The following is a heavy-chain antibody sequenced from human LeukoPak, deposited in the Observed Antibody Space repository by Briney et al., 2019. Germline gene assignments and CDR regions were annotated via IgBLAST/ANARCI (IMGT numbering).Heavy chain of an antibody. J-gene: IGHJ3*02. CDR3: AREITLDAFDI. V-gene: IGHV4-30-2*01. Sequence: PSETLSLTCAVSGGSISSGGYSWSWIRQPPGKGLEWIGYIYHSGSTYYNPSLKSRVTISVDRSKNQFSLKLSSVTAADTAVYYCAREITLDAFDIWGQGTMVTVSS. CDR1: GGSISSGGYS. CDR2: IYHSGST.